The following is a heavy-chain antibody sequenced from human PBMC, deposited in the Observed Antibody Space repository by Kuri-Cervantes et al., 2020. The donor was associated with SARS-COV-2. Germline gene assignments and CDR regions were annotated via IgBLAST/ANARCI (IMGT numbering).Heavy chain of an antibody. D-gene: IGHD6-19*01. CDR2: TFYRSKWHN. CDR1: GDSVSSNSAA. V-gene: IGHV6-1*01. J-gene: IGHJ4*02. CDR3: AGGSSGRDY. Sequence: SCAISGDSVSSNSAAWSWIRQSPSRGLEWLGRTFYRSKWHNDYAVSVKGRITISPDTSKNQFSLRLNSVTPEETAVYYCAGGSSGRDYWGQGTLVTVSS.